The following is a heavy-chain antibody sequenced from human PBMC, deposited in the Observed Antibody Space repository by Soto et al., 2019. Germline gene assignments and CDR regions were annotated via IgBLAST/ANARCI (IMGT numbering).Heavy chain of an antibody. CDR3: ARLLGYCSSATCHAPF. J-gene: IGHJ4*02. D-gene: IGHD2-2*01. CDR1: GYSFISYW. Sequence: GESLKISCKGSGYSFISYWIGWVRQMPGKGLEWMGIIYPGDSDTRYSPSFQGQVTISADKSINTAYLQWSSLKASDTALYYCARLLGYCSSATCHAPFWGQGTLVTVSS. CDR2: IYPGDSDT. V-gene: IGHV5-51*01.